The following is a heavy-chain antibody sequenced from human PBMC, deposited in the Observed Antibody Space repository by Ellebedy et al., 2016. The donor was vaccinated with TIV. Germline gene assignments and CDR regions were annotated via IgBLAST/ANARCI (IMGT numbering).Heavy chain of an antibody. D-gene: IGHD6-19*01. J-gene: IGHJ5*02. CDR1: GGSISSYY. CDR2: IYYSGST. Sequence: MPSETLSLTCTVSGGSISSYYWSWIRQPPGTGLVRIGYIYYSGSTNYNPSLKSPVTRSVDTSPNQFSLKLSSVTAADSAVYYCARGYSSGGYNWFDPWGQGTLVTVSS. V-gene: IGHV4-59*01. CDR3: ARGYSSGGYNWFDP.